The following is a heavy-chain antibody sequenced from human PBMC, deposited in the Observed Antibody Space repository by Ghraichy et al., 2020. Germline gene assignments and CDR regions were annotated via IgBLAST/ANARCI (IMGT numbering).Heavy chain of an antibody. V-gene: IGHV3-7*01. CDR1: GFTFSSYW. CDR2: IKQDGSEK. J-gene: IGHJ4*02. D-gene: IGHD2-8*01. Sequence: GGSLRLSCAASGFTFSSYWMTWVRQAPGKGLEWVANIKQDGSEKYYVDSVKGRFTISRDNAKNSLYLQMNSLRAEDTAVYYCARDGRSGGTNLNYWGQGTLVTVSS. CDR3: ARDGRSGGTNLNY.